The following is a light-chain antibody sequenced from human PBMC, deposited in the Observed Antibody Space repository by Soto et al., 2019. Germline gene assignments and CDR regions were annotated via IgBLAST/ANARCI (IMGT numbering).Light chain of an antibody. CDR2: KAS. V-gene: IGKV1-5*03. J-gene: IGKJ1*01. CDR3: QQYLNRWT. Sequence: DIQMTQSPSTLSASVGDRVTITCRASQSISIWLAWYQQKPGKAPKLLIYKASSLEGGVPSRFSGSGSGTEFTLTISSLQPDDFATYYCQQYLNRWTFGQGTKVEIK. CDR1: QSISIW.